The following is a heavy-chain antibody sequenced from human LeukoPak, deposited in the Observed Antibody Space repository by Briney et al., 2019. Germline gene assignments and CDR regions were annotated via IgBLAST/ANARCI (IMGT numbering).Heavy chain of an antibody. CDR3: AKGVEWLRSWY. V-gene: IGHV3-23*01. J-gene: IGHJ4*02. D-gene: IGHD5-12*01. CDR2: ISDSGGST. Sequence: GGSLRPSCAASGLTLRSYAMSWVRQAPGKGLEWVSGISDSGGSTYYADSVKGRFTISRDNSKNMLYLQMNSLRVEDTAVYYCAKGVEWLRSWYWGQGTLVTVSS. CDR1: GLTLRSYA.